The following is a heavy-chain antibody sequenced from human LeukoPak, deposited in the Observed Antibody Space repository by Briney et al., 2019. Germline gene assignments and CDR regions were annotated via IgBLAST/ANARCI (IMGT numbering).Heavy chain of an antibody. Sequence: PGGSLRLSCAASGFTFSSYAMHWVRQAPGKGLEWVSVIYSGGSTYCADSVKGRFTISRDNSKNTLYLQMNSLRAEDTAVYYCARATPVGATTDYWGQGTLVTVSS. CDR1: GFTFSSYA. CDR2: IYSGGST. CDR3: ARATPVGATTDY. J-gene: IGHJ4*02. D-gene: IGHD1-26*01. V-gene: IGHV3-66*01.